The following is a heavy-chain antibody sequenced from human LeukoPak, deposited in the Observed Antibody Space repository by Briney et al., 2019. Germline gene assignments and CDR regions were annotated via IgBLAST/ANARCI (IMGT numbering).Heavy chain of an antibody. J-gene: IGHJ6*03. Sequence: SETLSLTCTVSGGSISSYYWSWIRQPPGKGLEWIGYIYYSGSTNYNPSLKSRVTISVDTSKNQFSLKLSSVTAADTAVYYCARVGTLGYDILTGYHYYYYYMDVWGKGTTVTISS. CDR1: GGSISSYY. V-gene: IGHV4-59*01. D-gene: IGHD3-9*01. CDR3: ARVGTLGYDILTGYHYYYYYMDV. CDR2: IYYSGST.